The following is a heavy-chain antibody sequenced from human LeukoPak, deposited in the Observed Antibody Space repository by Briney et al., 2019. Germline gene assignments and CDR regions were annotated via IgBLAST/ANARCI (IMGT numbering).Heavy chain of an antibody. CDR1: GGTFSSYA. CDR2: IIPIFGIA. Sequence: SVKVSCKASGGTFSSYAISWVRQAPGQGPEWMGRIIPIFGIANYAQKFQGRVTITADKSTSTAYMELSSLRSEDTAVYYCARDSGIAAAGSSPFDYWGQGTLVTVSS. J-gene: IGHJ4*02. CDR3: ARDSGIAAAGSSPFDY. D-gene: IGHD6-13*01. V-gene: IGHV1-69*04.